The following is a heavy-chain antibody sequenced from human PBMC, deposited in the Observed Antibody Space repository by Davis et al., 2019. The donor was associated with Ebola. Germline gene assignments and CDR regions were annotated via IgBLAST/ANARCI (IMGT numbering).Heavy chain of an antibody. CDR1: GFTFSSYS. J-gene: IGHJ2*01. Sequence: GESLKISCAASGFTFSSYSMNWVRQAPGKGLEWVSSISSDSYYIYYADSLKGRFTISRDNAKNSLYLQMNSLRAEDTAVYYCVRDPALVVTGGGWFFGLWGRGTLVTVSS. V-gene: IGHV3-21*01. D-gene: IGHD2-21*02. CDR2: ISSDSYYI. CDR3: VRDPALVVTGGGWFFGL.